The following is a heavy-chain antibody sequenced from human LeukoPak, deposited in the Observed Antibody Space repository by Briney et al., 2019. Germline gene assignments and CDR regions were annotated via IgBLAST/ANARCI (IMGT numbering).Heavy chain of an antibody. V-gene: IGHV3-30*02. CDR1: GFTFSSYG. D-gene: IGHD3-10*01. CDR3: AKDVGGXYFGSGSXY. CDR2: IRYDGSNK. J-gene: IGHJ4*02. Sequence: PGGSLRLSCATSGFTFSSYGMHWVRQAPGKGLEWVAFIRYDGSNKDYVDSVKGRFTISRDNSKNTLYLQMNSLRGEETAVYYCAKDVGGXYFGSGSXYWGQGTLVTVS.